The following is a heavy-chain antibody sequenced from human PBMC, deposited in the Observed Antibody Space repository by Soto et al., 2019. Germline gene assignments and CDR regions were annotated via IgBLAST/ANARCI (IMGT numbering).Heavy chain of an antibody. D-gene: IGHD2-21*02. J-gene: IGHJ4*02. CDR2: IYYSGST. V-gene: IGHV4-39*01. CDR1: GGSISSSSYY. Sequence: QLQLQESGPGLVKPSETLSLTCTVSGGSISSSSYYWGWIRQPPGKGLEWIGSIYYSGSTYYNPSLKSRVTISVDTSKNQVSLKLSSVTAADTAVYYCARHILPCGGDCYPFDYWGQGTLVTVSS. CDR3: ARHILPCGGDCYPFDY.